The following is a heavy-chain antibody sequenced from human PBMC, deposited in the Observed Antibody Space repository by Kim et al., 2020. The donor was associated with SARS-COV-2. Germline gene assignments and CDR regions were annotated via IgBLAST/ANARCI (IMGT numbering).Heavy chain of an antibody. J-gene: IGHJ4*02. D-gene: IGHD3-22*01. V-gene: IGHV3-21*01. CDR3: ARDQVDSSEFFDY. Sequence: YAGSVKGRFTVSRDNAKNSLYLQMNSLRAEDTAVYYCARDQVDSSEFFDYWGQGTLVTVSS.